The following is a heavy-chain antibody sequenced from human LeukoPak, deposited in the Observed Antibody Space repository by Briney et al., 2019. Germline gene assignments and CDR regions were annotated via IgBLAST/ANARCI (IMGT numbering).Heavy chain of an antibody. CDR2: INTDNGNT. Sequence: GASMKVSCKASGYTFNTYGISWVRQAPGQRPEWMGWINTDNGNTKYAQKFQGRVTMTTDTSTSTAYMELSSLRSDDTAVYYCARKGCTGDCYRFDPWGQGTLVTVSS. CDR3: ARKGCTGDCYRFDP. CDR1: GYTFNTYG. D-gene: IGHD2-21*02. J-gene: IGHJ5*02. V-gene: IGHV1-18*01.